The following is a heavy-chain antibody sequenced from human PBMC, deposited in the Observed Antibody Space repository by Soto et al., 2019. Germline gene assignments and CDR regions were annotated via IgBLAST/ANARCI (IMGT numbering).Heavy chain of an antibody. J-gene: IGHJ6*02. CDR1: GFTFSTSA. V-gene: IGHV3-23*01. CDR2: ISGSGAGT. Sequence: RLSCTASGFTFSTSAMSWVRQAPGRGQEWVSGISGSGAGTYYADSVKGRFTISRDNSKNTLYLQMSGLRAEDAAVYYCAKGPTVFGAVISFDYYYGMYVWGQGTPVTVSS. D-gene: IGHD3-3*01. CDR3: AKGPTVFGAVISFDYYYGMYV.